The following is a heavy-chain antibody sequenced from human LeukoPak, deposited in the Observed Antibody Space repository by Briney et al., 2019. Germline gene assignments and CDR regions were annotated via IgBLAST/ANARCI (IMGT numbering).Heavy chain of an antibody. Sequence: ASVKVSCKASGYSFVFFGVSWVRQAPGQGLEWMGWIDSHNGDTKYAERLQGRVFMTTDTSTSTSYMELRSLRSDDTAVYYCARAVSGSLYGDFDFWGQRTLVTVSS. CDR1: GYSFVFFG. J-gene: IGHJ4*02. CDR3: ARAVSGSLYGDFDF. CDR2: IDSHNGDT. V-gene: IGHV1-18*01. D-gene: IGHD1-26*01.